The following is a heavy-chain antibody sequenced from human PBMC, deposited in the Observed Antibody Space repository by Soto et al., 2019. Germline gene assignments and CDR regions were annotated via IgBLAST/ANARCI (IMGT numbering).Heavy chain of an antibody. Sequence: SVKVSCKVSGYTLTELSMHWVRQAPGQGLEWMGGIIPIFGTANYAQKFQGRVTITADESTSTAYMELSSLRSEDTAVYYCASGQDYWGQGTLVTVSS. CDR1: GYTLTELS. CDR2: IIPIFGTA. J-gene: IGHJ4*02. V-gene: IGHV1-69*13. CDR3: ASGQDY.